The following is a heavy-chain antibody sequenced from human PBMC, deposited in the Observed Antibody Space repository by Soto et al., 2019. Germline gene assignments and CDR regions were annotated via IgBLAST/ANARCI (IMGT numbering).Heavy chain of an antibody. CDR2: ISYDGSNK. CDR1: GVTFSSYG. J-gene: IGHJ4*02. Sequence: HPGGSLRLSCAASGVTFSSYGMHWVRQAPGKGLEWVAVISYDGSNKYYADSVKGRFTISRDNSKNTLYLQMNSLRAEDTAVYYGAKDHWPCPFDHRGQGPLVTLSS. V-gene: IGHV3-30*18. CDR3: AKDHWPCPFDH.